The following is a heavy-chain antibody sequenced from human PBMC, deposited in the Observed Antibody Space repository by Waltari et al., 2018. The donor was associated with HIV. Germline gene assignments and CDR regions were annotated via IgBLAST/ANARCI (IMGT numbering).Heavy chain of an antibody. J-gene: IGHJ4*02. CDR1: GFTFSSYA. CDR2: MRGSGGST. CDR3: AAAWWFGELFSAFDY. Sequence: EVQLLESGGGLVQPGGSLRLSCAASGFTFSSYAMSWVRQAPGKGLGWVSAMRGSGGSTYYADSVKGRFTISRDNSKNTLYLQMNSLRAEDTAVYYCAAAWWFGELFSAFDYWGQGTLVTVSS. D-gene: IGHD3-10*01. V-gene: IGHV3-23*01.